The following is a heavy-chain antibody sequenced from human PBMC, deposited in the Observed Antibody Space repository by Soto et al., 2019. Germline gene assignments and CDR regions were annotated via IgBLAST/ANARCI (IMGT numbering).Heavy chain of an antibody. CDR3: AKDSQRYDSSGYDY. CDR1: GFTFSTYA. Sequence: EVQLLESGGGLVQPGGSLRLSCAASGFTFSTYAMSWVRQAPGKGLEWVSVISGSGGSTYYADSVKGRFTISRDNSKNTLYLQMNSLRAEDTAVYYCAKDSQRYDSSGYDYWGQGTLVTVSS. CDR2: ISGSGGST. D-gene: IGHD3-22*01. V-gene: IGHV3-23*01. J-gene: IGHJ4*02.